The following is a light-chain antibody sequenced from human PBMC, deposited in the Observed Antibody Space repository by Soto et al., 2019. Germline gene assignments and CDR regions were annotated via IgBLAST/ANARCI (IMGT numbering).Light chain of an antibody. CDR1: QSVLSSSNNENY. V-gene: IGKV4-1*01. J-gene: IGKJ2*01. CDR2: WAS. CDR3: HQHYGIPPFMYT. Sequence: DIVLTQSPDSLAVSLGERATINCKSSQSVLSSSNNENYLAWYQQKPGQPPKLLIYWASYRESGVPDRFSGSGSGTDVTLTISSLEAEDVAVYYWHQHYGIPPFMYTFGHGTKLEIK.